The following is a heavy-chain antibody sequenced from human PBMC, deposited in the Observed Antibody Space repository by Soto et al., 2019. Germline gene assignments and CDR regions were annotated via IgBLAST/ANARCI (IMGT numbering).Heavy chain of an antibody. CDR1: GYIFTNYY. J-gene: IGHJ4*02. Sequence: QVQLVQSGAEVKKPGASVKVSCKASGYIFTNYYIHWVRQAPGQGLEWMAIINPLPTSGSTNYAQKFQCRVTVTRDTSTSTVYLELSSLRSDDTAVYYCARDLAAAAYWCQGTLVTVSS. D-gene: IGHD6-13*01. V-gene: IGHV1-46*01. CDR3: ARDLAAAAY. CDR2: INPLPTSGST.